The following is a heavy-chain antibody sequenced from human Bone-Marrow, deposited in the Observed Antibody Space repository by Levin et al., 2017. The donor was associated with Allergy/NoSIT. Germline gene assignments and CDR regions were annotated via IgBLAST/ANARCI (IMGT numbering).Heavy chain of an antibody. CDR3: ARGWYYYDSSGYYYRAFDY. CDR2: ISSSSSTI. J-gene: IGHJ4*02. V-gene: IGHV3-48*02. Sequence: GGSLRLSCAASGFTFSSYSMNWVRQAPGKGLEWVSYISSSSSTIYYADSVKGRFTISRDNAKNSLYLQMNSLRDEDTAVYYCARGWYYYDSSGYYYRAFDYWGQGTLVTVSS. CDR1: GFTFSSYS. D-gene: IGHD3-22*01.